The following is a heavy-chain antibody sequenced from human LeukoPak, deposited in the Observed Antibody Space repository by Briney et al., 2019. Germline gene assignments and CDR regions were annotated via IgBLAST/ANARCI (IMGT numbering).Heavy chain of an antibody. V-gene: IGHV1-18*01. CDR1: GYTFTSYG. CDR2: ISAYNGNT. D-gene: IGHD2-2*01. J-gene: IGHJ4*02. CDR3: ARTHPLPSGYCSSTSCFPITLDY. Sequence: ASVKVSCKASGYTFTSYGISWVRQAPGQGLEWMGWISAYNGNTNYAQKLQGRVTMTTDTSTSTAYMELRSLRSDDTAVYYCARTHPLPSGYCSSTSCFPITLDYWGQGTLVTVSS.